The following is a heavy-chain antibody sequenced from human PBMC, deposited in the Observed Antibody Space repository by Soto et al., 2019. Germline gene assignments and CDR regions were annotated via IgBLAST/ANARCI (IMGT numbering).Heavy chain of an antibody. CDR3: ARASAPTGTPYNGFDP. V-gene: IGHV4-59*01. Sequence: SETLSLTCTVSGGSISSYYWSWIRQPPGRGLERIGYIYYSGSSNYNPSLKSRVTISVDTSKNQFSLKLSSVTAADTAVDYCARASAPTGTPYNGFDPWGQGTLVTVS. CDR2: IYYSGSS. D-gene: IGHD1-1*01. CDR1: GGSISSYY. J-gene: IGHJ5*02.